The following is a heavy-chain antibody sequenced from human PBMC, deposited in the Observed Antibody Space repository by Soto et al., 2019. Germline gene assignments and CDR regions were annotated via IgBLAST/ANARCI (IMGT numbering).Heavy chain of an antibody. Sequence: QVQLVQSGAEVKKPGSSVKVSCKASGGTFSSYAISWVRQAPGQGLEWMGGIIPIFGTANYAQKFQGRVTITEDESTSTAFMELSSLRSEDTAVYYCARDYYDSSGYYHHNAFDIWGQGTMVTVSS. V-gene: IGHV1-69*01. CDR2: IIPIFGTA. CDR1: GGTFSSYA. CDR3: ARDYYDSSGYYHHNAFDI. D-gene: IGHD3-22*01. J-gene: IGHJ3*02.